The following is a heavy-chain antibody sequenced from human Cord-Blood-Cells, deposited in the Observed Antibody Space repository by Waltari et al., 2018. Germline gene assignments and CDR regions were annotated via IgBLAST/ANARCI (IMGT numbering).Heavy chain of an antibody. J-gene: IGHJ4*02. V-gene: IGHV1-2*02. CDR3: ARGAVYSGYDVDGYNPDY. Sequence: QVQLVQSGAEVKKPGASVKVSCKASGYTFTGYYMHWLRQAPGQGLEWMGWINPNSGGTNYAQKFQGRVTMTRDTSISTAYMELSRLRSDDTAVYYCARGAVYSGYDVDGYNPDYWGQGTLVTVSS. CDR2: INPNSGGT. D-gene: IGHD5-12*01. CDR1: GYTFTGYY.